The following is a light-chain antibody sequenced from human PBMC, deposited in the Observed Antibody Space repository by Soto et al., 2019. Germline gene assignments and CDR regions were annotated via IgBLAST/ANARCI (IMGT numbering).Light chain of an antibody. V-gene: IGLV2-14*01. CDR2: EVT. CDR3: SSYTSSNTPYV. Sequence: QSALTQPASVSGSPGQSITISCTGSSSDVGAYNFVSWYQHHPGKAPKLILYEVTTHPSGVSSRFSGSKSGNTTSLTISGLQADDEANYYSSSYTSSNTPYVYGNGTKVTLL. CDR1: SSDVGAYNF. J-gene: IGLJ1*01.